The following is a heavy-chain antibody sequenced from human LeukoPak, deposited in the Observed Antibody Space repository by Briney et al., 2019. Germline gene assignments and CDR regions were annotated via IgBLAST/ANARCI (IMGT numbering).Heavy chain of an antibody. Sequence: SETLSLTCTVSGGSISSYYWSWIRQPPGKGLEWIGYIYYSGSTNYNPSLKSRVTISVDTSKNQFSLKLSSVTAADTAVYYCARENYDILTSFSGVYYYYGMDVWGQGTTVTVSS. D-gene: IGHD3-9*01. CDR3: ARENYDILTSFSGVYYYYGMDV. V-gene: IGHV4-59*01. CDR2: IYYSGST. J-gene: IGHJ6*02. CDR1: GGSISSYY.